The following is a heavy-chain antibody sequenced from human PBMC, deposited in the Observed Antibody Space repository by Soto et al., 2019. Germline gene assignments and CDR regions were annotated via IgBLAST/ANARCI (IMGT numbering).Heavy chain of an antibody. Sequence: TSKNLSLTCSVSGDSLKNHYWAWIRHSPGKGLEWIGNIYDSGSTNYSPALKSRVSMSVDTSKNLFSLKMNSVTAADTAVYYCERYSMVPVDYFDFGGQGTVASVFS. CDR1: GDSLKNHY. J-gene: IGHJ4*02. CDR2: IYDSGST. CDR3: ERYSMVPVDYFDF. D-gene: IGHD3-10*01. V-gene: IGHV4-59*11.